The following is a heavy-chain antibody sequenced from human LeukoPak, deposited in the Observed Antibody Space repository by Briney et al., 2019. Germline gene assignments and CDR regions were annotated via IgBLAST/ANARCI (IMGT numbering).Heavy chain of an antibody. Sequence: GGSLRLSCTASGFTFSTFHMHWVRQAPGKGLEWVAVISYDGSNKYYADSVKGRFTISRDNSKNTLYLQMNSLRAEDTAVYYCAKDPWDYWGQGTLVTVSS. J-gene: IGHJ4*02. V-gene: IGHV3-30*18. CDR1: GFTFSTFH. CDR3: AKDPWDY. CDR2: ISYDGSNK.